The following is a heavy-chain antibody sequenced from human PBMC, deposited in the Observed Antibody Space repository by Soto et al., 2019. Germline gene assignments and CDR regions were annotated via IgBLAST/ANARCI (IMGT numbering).Heavy chain of an antibody. CDR1: GFTFSNYA. CDR2: ISDSGRNT. J-gene: IGHJ4*02. CDR3: AKEEVGAGDY. D-gene: IGHD1-26*01. V-gene: IGHV3-23*01. Sequence: EVQLLESGGGLVQPGESLRLSCAASGFTFSNYAMAWVRQAPGKGLEWLSAISDSGRNTYYAGSVKGRFTISRDNSKNTLYLQMNSLRAEDTAVYYCAKEEVGAGDYWGQGTLVTVSS.